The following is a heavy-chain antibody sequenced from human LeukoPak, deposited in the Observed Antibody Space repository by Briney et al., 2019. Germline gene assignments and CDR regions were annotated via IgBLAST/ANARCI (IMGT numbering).Heavy chain of an antibody. D-gene: IGHD3-10*01. V-gene: IGHV4-34*01. CDR2: INHSGST. CDR3: ARRIWFGESFDY. J-gene: IGHJ4*02. Sequence: SETLTLTCAVYGGSFSGYYWSWIRQPPGKGLEWIGEINHSGSTNYNPSLKSRVTISVDTSKNQFSLKLSSVTAADTAVYCCARRIWFGESFDYWGQGTLVTVSS. CDR1: GGSFSGYY.